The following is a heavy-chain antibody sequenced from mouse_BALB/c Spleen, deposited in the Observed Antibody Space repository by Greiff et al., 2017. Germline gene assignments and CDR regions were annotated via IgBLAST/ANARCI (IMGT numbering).Heavy chain of an antibody. CDR1: GYTFTSYW. D-gene: IGHD6-5*01. CDR3: ARHGLYYYAMDY. CDR2: INPSTGYT. V-gene: IGHV1-7*01. Sequence: QVQLQQSGAELAKPGASVKMSCKASGYTFTSYWMHWVKQRPGQGLEWIGYINPSTGYTEYNQKFKDKATLTADKSSSTAYMQLSSLTSEDSAVYYCARHGLYYYAMDYWGQGTSVTVSS. J-gene: IGHJ4*01.